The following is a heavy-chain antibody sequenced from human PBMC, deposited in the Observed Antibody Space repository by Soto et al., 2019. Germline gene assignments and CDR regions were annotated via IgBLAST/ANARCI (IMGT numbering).Heavy chain of an antibody. Sequence: SETLSLTCTVSGGSISSYYWSWIRQPPGKGLEWIGYIYYSGSTNYNPSLKSRVTISVDTSKNQFSLKLSSVTAADTAVCYCARGTYYYDSSGYYLIYYFDYWGQGTLVTVSS. CDR3: ARGTYYYDSSGYYLIYYFDY. D-gene: IGHD3-22*01. V-gene: IGHV4-59*12. J-gene: IGHJ4*02. CDR2: IYYSGST. CDR1: GGSISSYY.